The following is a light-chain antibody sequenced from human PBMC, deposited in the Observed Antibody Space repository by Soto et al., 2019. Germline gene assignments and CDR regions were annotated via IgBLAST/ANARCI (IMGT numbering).Light chain of an antibody. V-gene: IGLV2-8*01. Sequence: QSALTQPPSASGSPGQSVTISCTGTSSDVGDYNYVSWYQQHPGKAPKLMIYEVSKRPSGVPHRFSGSKSGNTASLTVSGLQAEDEADYYCSSYAGTNTFVVFGTGTKVTVL. CDR3: SSYAGTNTFVV. J-gene: IGLJ1*01. CDR1: SSDVGDYNY. CDR2: EVS.